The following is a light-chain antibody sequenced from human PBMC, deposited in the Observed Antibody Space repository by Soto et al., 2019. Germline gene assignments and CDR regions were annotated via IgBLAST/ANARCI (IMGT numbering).Light chain of an antibody. J-gene: IGLJ1*01. V-gene: IGLV2-14*01. CDR1: SSDIGGYNF. Sequence: QSALTQPASVSGSPGQSITISCTGTSSDIGGYNFVSWYQHHPGKAPKPMIFEVSNRPSGVSNRFSGSKSGNTASLTISGLQPEDEADYYCCSYRSHITYTSSSTYVFGTGTKVTVL. CDR2: EVS. CDR3: CSYRSHITYTSSSTYV.